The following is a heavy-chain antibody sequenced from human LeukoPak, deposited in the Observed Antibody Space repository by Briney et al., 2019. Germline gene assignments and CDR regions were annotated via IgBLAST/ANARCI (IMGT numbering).Heavy chain of an antibody. CDR1: GFTFSSYG. D-gene: IGHD5-18*01. Sequence: HPGGSLRLSCAASGFTFSSYGMHWVRQAPGKGLEWVAVISYGGSNKYYADSVEGRFTISRDNSKNTLYLQMNSLRAEDTAVYYCAKHTAMVSWGQGTLVTVSS. CDR3: AKHTAMVS. V-gene: IGHV3-30*18. CDR2: ISYGGSNK. J-gene: IGHJ5*02.